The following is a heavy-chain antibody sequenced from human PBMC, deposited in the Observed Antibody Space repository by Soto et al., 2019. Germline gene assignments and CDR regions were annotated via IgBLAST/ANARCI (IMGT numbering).Heavy chain of an antibody. CDR1: GFTFSSYG. CDR2: ISYDGSNK. D-gene: IGHD3-3*01. Sequence: GGSLRLSCAASGFTFSSYGMHWVRQAPGKGLEWVAVISYDGSNKYYADSVKGRFTISRDNSKNTLYLQMNSLRAEDTAVYYCAKSRITIFGVVIISPPWYYYGMDVWGQGTTVTVSS. V-gene: IGHV3-30*18. CDR3: AKSRITIFGVVIISPPWYYYGMDV. J-gene: IGHJ6*02.